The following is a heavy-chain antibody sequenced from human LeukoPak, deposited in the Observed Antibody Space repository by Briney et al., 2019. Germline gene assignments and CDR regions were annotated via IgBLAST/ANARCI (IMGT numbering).Heavy chain of an antibody. CDR1: GYTFTSYD. CDR3: ARGLRLPTRARYYYYYMDV. V-gene: IGHV1-8*03. Sequence: ASVKVSCKASGYTFTSYDINWVRQATGQGLEWMGWMNPNSGNTGYAQKFQGRVTITRNTSISTAYMEPSSLRSEDTAVYYCARGLRLPTRARYYYYYMDVWGKGTTVTVSS. CDR2: MNPNSGNT. J-gene: IGHJ6*03.